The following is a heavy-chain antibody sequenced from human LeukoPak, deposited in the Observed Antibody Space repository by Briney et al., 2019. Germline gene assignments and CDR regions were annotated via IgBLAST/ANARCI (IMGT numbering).Heavy chain of an antibody. V-gene: IGHV1-2*06. CDR3: AREDGDYGINWFDP. CDR1: GYTFTGYY. J-gene: IGHJ5*02. Sequence: ASVKVSCXASGYTFTGYYMHWVRQARGQGLEWMGRINPNSGGTNYAQKFQDRVTMTRDTSISTAYMELSRLRSDATAVYYCAREDGDYGINWFDPWGQGTLVTVSS. CDR2: INPNSGGT. D-gene: IGHD4-17*01.